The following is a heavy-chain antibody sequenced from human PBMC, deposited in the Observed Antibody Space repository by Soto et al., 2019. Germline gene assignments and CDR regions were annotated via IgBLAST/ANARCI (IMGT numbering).Heavy chain of an antibody. CDR1: GFTFTSSA. CDR3: AAEIVATTRAGSGFDY. CDR2: IVVGSGNT. V-gene: IGHV1-58*02. D-gene: IGHD5-12*01. Sequence: SVKVSCKASGFTFTSSAMQWVRQARGQRLEWIGWIVVGSGNTNYAQKFQERVTITRDMSTSTAYMELSSLRSEDTAVYYCAAEIVATTRAGSGFDYWGQGTLVTVSS. J-gene: IGHJ4*02.